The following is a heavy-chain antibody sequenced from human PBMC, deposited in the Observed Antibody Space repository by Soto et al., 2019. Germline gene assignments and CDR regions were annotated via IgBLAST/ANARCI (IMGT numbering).Heavy chain of an antibody. CDR3: ARDGTVEYPFGMDV. V-gene: IGHV4-30-4*01. CDR2: IYYSGST. D-gene: IGHD2-8*02. J-gene: IGHJ6*02. CDR1: GGSISSGDYY. Sequence: LSLTCTVSGGSISSGDYYWSWIRQPPGKGLEWIGYIYYSGSTYYNPSLKSRVTISVDTSKNQFSLKLSSVTAADTAVYYCARDGTVEYPFGMDVWGQGTTVTVSS.